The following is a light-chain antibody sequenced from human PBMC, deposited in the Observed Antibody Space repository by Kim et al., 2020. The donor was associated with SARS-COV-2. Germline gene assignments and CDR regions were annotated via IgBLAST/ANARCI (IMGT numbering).Light chain of an antibody. Sequence: EPAAISCKSSQSLLHSNGYNYLDWYLQKPGQSPQLLIYLASNRASGVPDRFSGTGSGTDFTLKISRVEAEDVGVYYCMQALQSKGFGPGTKVDIK. J-gene: IGKJ3*01. V-gene: IGKV2-28*01. CDR3: MQALQSKG. CDR2: LAS. CDR1: QSLLHSNGYNY.